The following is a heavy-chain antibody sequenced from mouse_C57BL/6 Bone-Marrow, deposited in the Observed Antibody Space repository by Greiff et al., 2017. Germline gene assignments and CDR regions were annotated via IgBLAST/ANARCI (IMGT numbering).Heavy chain of an antibody. CDR3: AKNSDPYAMDY. J-gene: IGHJ4*01. Sequence: VKLMESGPGLVQPSQSLSITCTVSGFSLTSYGVHWVRQSPGKGLEWLGVIWRGGSTDYNAAFMSRLSITKDNSKSQVFFKMNSLQADDTAIYYRAKNSDPYAMDYWGQGTSVTVSS. CDR1: GFSLTSYG. CDR2: IWRGGST. V-gene: IGHV2-5*01.